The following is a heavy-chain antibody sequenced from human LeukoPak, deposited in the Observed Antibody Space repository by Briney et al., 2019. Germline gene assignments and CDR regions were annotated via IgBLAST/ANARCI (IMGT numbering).Heavy chain of an antibody. D-gene: IGHD4-11*01. V-gene: IGHV4-39*01. CDR3: AGTTVTTLDYYYGMDV. CDR1: GGSISSSSYY. CDR2: IYYSGST. J-gene: IGHJ6*02. Sequence: SETLSLTCTVSGGSISSSSYYWGWIRQPPGKGLEWIGSIYYSGSTYYNPSLKSRVTISVDTSKNQFSLKLSSVTAADTAVYYCAGTTVTTLDYYYGMDVWGQGTTVTVSS.